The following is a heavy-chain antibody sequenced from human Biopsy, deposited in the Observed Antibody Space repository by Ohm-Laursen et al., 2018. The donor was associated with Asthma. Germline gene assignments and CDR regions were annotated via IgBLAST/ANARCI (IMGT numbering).Heavy chain of an antibody. CDR3: VRDGTDDAFDI. D-gene: IGHD1-1*01. V-gene: IGHV3-30*03. CDR2: ISKDASTQ. CDR1: GFSFNSYG. Sequence: SLRLSCTASGFSFNSYGMHWVRQAPGKGPEWAGVISKDASTQDYADSVKGRFTMARDNSKNTLDLQMNSLREEDTAVYYCVRDGTDDAFDIWGQGTVVSVSS. J-gene: IGHJ3*02.